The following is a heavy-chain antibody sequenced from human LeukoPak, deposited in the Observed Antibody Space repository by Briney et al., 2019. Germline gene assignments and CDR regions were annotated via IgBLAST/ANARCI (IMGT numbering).Heavy chain of an antibody. CDR1: GFTLSSYG. Sequence: GGSLRLSCAASGFTLSSYGMHWVRQAPGKGLEWVAVISYDGSNKYYADSVKGRFTISRDNSKNTLYLQMNSLRAEDTAVYYCANTHSSSKAYGMDVWGQGTTVTVSS. D-gene: IGHD6-6*01. J-gene: IGHJ6*02. CDR3: ANTHSSSKAYGMDV. V-gene: IGHV3-30*18. CDR2: ISYDGSNK.